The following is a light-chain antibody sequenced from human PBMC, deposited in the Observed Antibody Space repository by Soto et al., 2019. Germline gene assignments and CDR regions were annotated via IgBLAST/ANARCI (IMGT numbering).Light chain of an antibody. CDR2: GAS. Sequence: EIVLTQSPGTLSLSPGERATLSCRASQSVSSSNLAWYQHKPGQAPRLVMYGASSRATGIPDRFSGSGSGTDFKLTISRREPEDFAIYYCQQYGSSPVSFGQGTQLEIK. V-gene: IGKV3-20*01. CDR3: QQYGSSPVS. J-gene: IGKJ2*03. CDR1: QSVSSSN.